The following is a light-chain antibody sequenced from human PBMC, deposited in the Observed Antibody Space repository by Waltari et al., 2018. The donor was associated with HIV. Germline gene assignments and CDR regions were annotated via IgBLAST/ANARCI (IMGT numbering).Light chain of an antibody. CDR2: DND. V-gene: IGLV1-51*01. CDR1: SSNIGSNH. J-gene: IGLJ2*01. Sequence: QSMLTQPPSVSATSGQRVTISCSGSSSNIGSNHLSCSQLVPGTGPRLLIYDNDKRPSDTPDRFSASKSGTSGTLVISDLQTGDEADYFCATWDSALSGVLFGGGTSVIVL. CDR3: ATWDSALSGVL.